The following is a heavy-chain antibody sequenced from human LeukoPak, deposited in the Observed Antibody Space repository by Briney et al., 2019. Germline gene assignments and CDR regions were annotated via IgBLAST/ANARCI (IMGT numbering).Heavy chain of an antibody. V-gene: IGHV1-69*02. D-gene: IGHD2-2*01. CDR1: GGTFSSYT. CDR2: IIPILGIA. Sequence: GSSVKVSCKASGGTFSSYTISWVRQAPGQGLEWMGRIIPILGIANYAQKFQGRVTITADKSTSTAYMELSSLRSEDTAVYYCARSYCSSTSCYSDYWGQGTLVTVSS. J-gene: IGHJ4*02. CDR3: ARSYCSSTSCYSDY.